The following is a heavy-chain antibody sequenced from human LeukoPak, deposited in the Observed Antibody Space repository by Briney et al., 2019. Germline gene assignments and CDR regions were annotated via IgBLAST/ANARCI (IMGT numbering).Heavy chain of an antibody. CDR3: ASQVGYFDY. D-gene: IGHD1-26*01. Sequence: SQTLSLTCTVSGGSVSSGSYYWSWIRQPAGTGLEWIGRISTSGSTNYNPSLRSRVTISRDTPKNQFSLKLSSVTAADTAVYYCASQVGYFDYWGQGTLVTVSS. V-gene: IGHV4-61*02. CDR1: GGSVSSGSYY. J-gene: IGHJ4*02. CDR2: ISTSGST.